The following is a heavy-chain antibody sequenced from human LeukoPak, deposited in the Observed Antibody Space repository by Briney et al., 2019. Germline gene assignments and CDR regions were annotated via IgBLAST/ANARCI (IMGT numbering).Heavy chain of an antibody. D-gene: IGHD1-26*01. V-gene: IGHV3-21*01. CDR3: ASSEGATADY. Sequence: GGSLRLSCAASGFTFSSYSMNWVRQAPGKGPEWVSSISSSSSYIYYADSVKGRFTISRDNAKNSLYLQMNSLRAEDTAVYYCASSEGATADYWGQGTLVTVSS. J-gene: IGHJ4*02. CDR2: ISSSSSYI. CDR1: GFTFSSYS.